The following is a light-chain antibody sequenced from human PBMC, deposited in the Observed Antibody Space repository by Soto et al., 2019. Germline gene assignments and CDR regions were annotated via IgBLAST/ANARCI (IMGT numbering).Light chain of an antibody. Sequence: QSVLTQPPSASGSPGQSVTISCTGTSSDVGGYNYVSWYQQHPGKAPKLMIYEVNKRPSGVPDRFSGSKSGNTASLTVSGLQAEDEGDYYCSSYGGNNNWVFGGGTKVTVL. CDR3: SSYGGNNNWV. CDR2: EVN. V-gene: IGLV2-8*01. J-gene: IGLJ3*02. CDR1: SSDVGGYNY.